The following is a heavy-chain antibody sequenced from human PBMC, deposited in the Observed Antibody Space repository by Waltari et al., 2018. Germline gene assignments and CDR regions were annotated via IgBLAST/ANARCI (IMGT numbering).Heavy chain of an antibody. CDR1: EFTFAYYW. V-gene: IGHV3-7*01. D-gene: IGHD3-3*01. Sequence: EVQLVESGGGLVQPGGSLRLSCAASEFTFAYYWVTWVRQAPGKGLEWVANIKEDGSEKYYVDSVKGRFTISRDNAKNSLYLQMSSLRVEDTAVYYCATQSWSNFEYWGQGT. J-gene: IGHJ4*02. CDR3: ATQSWSNFEY. CDR2: IKEDGSEK.